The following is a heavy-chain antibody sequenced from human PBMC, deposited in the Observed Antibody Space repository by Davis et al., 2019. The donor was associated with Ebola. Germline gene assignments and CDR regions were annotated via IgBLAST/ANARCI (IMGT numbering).Heavy chain of an antibody. CDR3: AREAGATTRIYDS. J-gene: IGHJ5*01. D-gene: IGHD1-26*01. CDR2: ISAYNGNT. V-gene: IGHV1-18*01. Sequence: ASAQVSSKASSYTFTSYGISWVRQAPGQGLEWMGWISAYNGNTNYAQKLQGRVTMTTDTSRSTAYMELRSLRSDDTAVYYCAREAGATTRIYDSWGQGTLVTASS. CDR1: SYTFTSYG.